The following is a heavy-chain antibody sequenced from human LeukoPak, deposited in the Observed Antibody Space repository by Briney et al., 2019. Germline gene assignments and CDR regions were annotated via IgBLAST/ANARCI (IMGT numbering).Heavy chain of an antibody. CDR3: ARDLDGGSYGAFNF. CDR1: GGTFSSYA. Sequence: GSPVKVSCKASGGTFSSYAISWVRQAPGQGLEWMGGIIPIFGTANYAQKFQGRVTITTDESTSTAYMELSSLRSEDTAVYYCARDLDGGSYGAFNFWGQGTLVTVSS. J-gene: IGHJ4*02. D-gene: IGHD2-15*01. CDR2: IIPIFGTA. V-gene: IGHV1-69*05.